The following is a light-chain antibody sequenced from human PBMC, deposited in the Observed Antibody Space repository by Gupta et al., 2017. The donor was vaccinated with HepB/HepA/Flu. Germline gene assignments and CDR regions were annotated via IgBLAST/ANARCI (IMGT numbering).Light chain of an antibody. CDR2: QFS. Sequence: DVVLTQSPLSLPVPFGPPASISCRSSQSLVFSDGNTFLHWFQQRPGQSPRRLLYQFSKRDSGVPERFSGRKSGTDFTLRISRVEADDVAIYYCVQGTHWPTFGRGTKVEIK. CDR1: QSLVFSDGNTF. V-gene: IGKV2-30*01. CDR3: VQGTHWPT. J-gene: IGKJ4*01.